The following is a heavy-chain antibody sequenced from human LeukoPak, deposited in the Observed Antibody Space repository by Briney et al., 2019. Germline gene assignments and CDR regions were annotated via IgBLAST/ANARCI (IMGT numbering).Heavy chain of an antibody. V-gene: IGHV3-48*03. CDR3: AKDARRTSGWYFFDY. CDR1: GFNFSNYE. Sequence: GGSLRLSCAASGFNFSNYEMNWVRQAPGRGLEWVSYISSSGRTMYYADSVKGRFTISRDNSKNTLFLQMNSLRAEDTAVYYCAKDARRTSGWYFFDYWGQGTLVTVSS. D-gene: IGHD6-19*01. J-gene: IGHJ4*02. CDR2: ISSSGRTM.